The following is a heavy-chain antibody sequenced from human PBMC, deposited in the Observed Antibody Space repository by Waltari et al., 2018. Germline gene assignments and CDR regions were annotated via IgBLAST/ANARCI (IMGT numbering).Heavy chain of an antibody. D-gene: IGHD2-15*01. J-gene: IGHJ4*02. Sequence: QVQLQESGPGLVKPSETLSLTCTVSGGSISSYYWSWIRQPAGKGLEWIGRIYTSVSTNYNPSLKSRVTIAVDKAKNQFSRKLGSVTAADTAVYYCARGEYCSGGSCYYFDYWGQGTLVTVSS. CDR1: GGSISSYY. CDR3: ARGEYCSGGSCYYFDY. V-gene: IGHV4-4*07. CDR2: IYTSVST.